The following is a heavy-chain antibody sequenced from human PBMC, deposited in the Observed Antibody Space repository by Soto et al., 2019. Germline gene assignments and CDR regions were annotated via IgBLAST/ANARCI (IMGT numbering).Heavy chain of an antibody. Sequence: RRLSCAASGFTFSNAWMSWVRQAPGEGLEWVGRIKSKTDGGTTDYAAPVKGRFTISRDDSKNTLYLQMNSLKTEDTAVYYCTTESCSSTSCYGGYYYYGMDVWGQGTTVTVSS. V-gene: IGHV3-15*01. J-gene: IGHJ6*02. CDR3: TTESCSSTSCYGGYYYYGMDV. CDR1: GFTFSNAW. D-gene: IGHD2-2*01. CDR2: IKSKTDGGTT.